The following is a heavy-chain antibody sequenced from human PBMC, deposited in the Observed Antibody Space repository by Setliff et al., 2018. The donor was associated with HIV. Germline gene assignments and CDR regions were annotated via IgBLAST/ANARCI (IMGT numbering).Heavy chain of an antibody. D-gene: IGHD3-16*01. CDR2: ISAFSGNT. CDR1: GYPFTQYG. V-gene: IGHV1-18*01. CDR3: ARVPQDTYNYPFSYSYYMDV. Sequence: ASVKVSCKTSGYPFTQYGISCVRQAPGQGLEWVGVISAFSGNTNSAQKVQGRVTMTTDTSTTTAYMDLRSLRSEDTAVYSCARVPQDTYNYPFSYSYYMDVWGKGTTVTVSS. J-gene: IGHJ6*03.